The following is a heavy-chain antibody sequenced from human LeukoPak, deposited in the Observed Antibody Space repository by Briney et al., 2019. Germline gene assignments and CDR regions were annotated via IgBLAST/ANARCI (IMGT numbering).Heavy chain of an antibody. V-gene: IGHV3-23*01. D-gene: IGHD3-22*01. Sequence: GGSLRLSCTAFGFTFSNYAMSWVRQAPGKGLEWVSAINGNGGSKYHADSVKGRFTISRDNSKNTLYLQMNSLRAEDTALYYCAKLRDSSGYTYYYDMDVWGQGTTVSVSS. CDR3: AKLRDSSGYTYYYDMDV. CDR1: GFTFSNYA. J-gene: IGHJ6*02. CDR2: INGNGGSK.